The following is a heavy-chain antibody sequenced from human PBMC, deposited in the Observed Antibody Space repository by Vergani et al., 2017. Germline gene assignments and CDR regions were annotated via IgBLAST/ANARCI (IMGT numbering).Heavy chain of an antibody. D-gene: IGHD4-17*01. V-gene: IGHV3-66*02. CDR1: SFSVSSHY. CDR3: SRGMTTETTDLDGFDI. Sequence: LVESGGGLVQPGGSLRLSCAASSFSVSSHYMTWVRQAPGKGLEWVSTINIGGRTSYADSVKGRLTLTRDDSKNTLHLQMNSLRPEDTAVYYCSRGMTTETTDLDGFDIRGQGKMVSVSS. J-gene: IGHJ3*02. CDR2: INIGGRT.